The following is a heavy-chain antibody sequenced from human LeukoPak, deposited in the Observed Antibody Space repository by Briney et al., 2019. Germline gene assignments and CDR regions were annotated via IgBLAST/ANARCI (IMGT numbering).Heavy chain of an antibody. CDR3: AKLHPTYYYGSGSYYDFGY. V-gene: IGHV3-23*01. J-gene: IGHJ4*02. Sequence: GGSLRLSCAASGFTFSSYSMNWVRQAPGKGLEWVSAISGSGGSTYYADSVKGRFTISRDNSKNTLYLQMNSLRAEDTAVYYCAKLHPTYYYGSGSYYDFGYWGQGTLVTVSS. D-gene: IGHD3-10*01. CDR2: ISGSGGST. CDR1: GFTFSSYS.